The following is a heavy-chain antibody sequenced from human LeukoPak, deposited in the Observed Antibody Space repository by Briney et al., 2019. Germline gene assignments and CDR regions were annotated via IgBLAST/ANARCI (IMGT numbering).Heavy chain of an antibody. CDR3: AKDVPGSRRYYYDSSGYLDY. J-gene: IGHJ4*02. Sequence: PGGSLSLSCAASGFTFSSYAMSWVRQAQGKGLEWVSAISGSGGSTYYADSVKGRFTISRDNSKNTLYLQMNSLRAEDTAVYYCAKDVPGSRRYYYDSSGYLDYWGQGTLVTVSS. D-gene: IGHD3-22*01. CDR1: GFTFSSYA. V-gene: IGHV3-23*01. CDR2: ISGSGGST.